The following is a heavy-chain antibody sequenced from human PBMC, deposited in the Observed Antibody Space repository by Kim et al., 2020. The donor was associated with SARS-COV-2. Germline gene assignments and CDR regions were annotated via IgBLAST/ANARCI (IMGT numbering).Heavy chain of an antibody. V-gene: IGHV4-61*02. J-gene: IGHJ5*02. CDR2: IYTSGST. CDR1: GGSISSGSYY. D-gene: IGHD6-13*01. CDR3: ARDCMIAAAGTIWFDP. Sequence: SETLSLTCTVSGGSISSGSYYWSWIRQPAGKGLEWIGRIYTSGSTNYNPSLKSRVTISVDTSKNQFSLKLSSVTAADTAVYYCARDCMIAAAGTIWFDPWGQGTLVTVSS.